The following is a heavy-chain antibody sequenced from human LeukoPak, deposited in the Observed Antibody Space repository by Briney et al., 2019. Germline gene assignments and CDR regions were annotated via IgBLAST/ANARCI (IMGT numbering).Heavy chain of an antibody. CDR3: ARDPYSGYDLFDY. V-gene: IGHV1-2*02. Sequence: EASVKVSCKPSGYTFTDDYLHWVRQAPGQGLEWMGWINPNSGGTNYAQKFQGGVTMTRDTSISTAYMELSRLRSDDTAVYYCARDPYSGYDLFDYWGQGTLVTVSS. CDR2: INPNSGGT. CDR1: GYTFTDDY. J-gene: IGHJ4*02. D-gene: IGHD5-12*01.